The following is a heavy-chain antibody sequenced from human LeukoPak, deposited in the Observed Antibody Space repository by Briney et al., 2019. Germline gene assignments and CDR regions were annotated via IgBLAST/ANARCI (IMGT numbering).Heavy chain of an antibody. J-gene: IGHJ6*03. D-gene: IGHD4-17*01. Sequence: AATLSLTCAVYGASFSGYYWSWVRQPPGKGLEWIGYIYHSGSTYYNPSLKSRVTISVERSKNQFSQKLSSVTAADTAVYDCEGVTTSPYYYYYMDVWGKGTTLTVSS. CDR2: IYHSGST. V-gene: IGHV4-34*01. CDR1: GASFSGYY. CDR3: EGVTTSPYYYYYMDV.